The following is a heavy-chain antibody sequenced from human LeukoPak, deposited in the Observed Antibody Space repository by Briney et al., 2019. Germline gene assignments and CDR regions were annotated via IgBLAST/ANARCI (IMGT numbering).Heavy chain of an antibody. V-gene: IGHV4-59*01. D-gene: IGHD2-2*01. Sequence: SETLSLTCTVSGDSISSYYRSWIRQPPGKGLEWIGYIYYIGSTNYNPSLKSRVTISLDTSKNQLSLKLSSETAADTAVYYCAAHGTNPTDYWGQGTLVTVSS. J-gene: IGHJ4*02. CDR1: GDSISSYY. CDR2: IYYIGST. CDR3: AAHGTNPTDY.